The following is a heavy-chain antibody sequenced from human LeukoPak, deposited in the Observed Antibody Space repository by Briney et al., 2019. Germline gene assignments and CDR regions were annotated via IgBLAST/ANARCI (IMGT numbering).Heavy chain of an antibody. Sequence: SETLSLTCTVSGDSISSSDYYWGWIRQPPGKGLEWIGSIYHSGSTYYNPSLKSRVTIPVDTSKNQFSLKLSSVTAADTAVYYCARRTVTTSYFDYWGQGTLVTVSS. CDR2: IYHSGST. J-gene: IGHJ4*02. CDR1: GDSISSSDYY. V-gene: IGHV4-38-2*02. CDR3: ARRTVTTSYFDY. D-gene: IGHD4-11*01.